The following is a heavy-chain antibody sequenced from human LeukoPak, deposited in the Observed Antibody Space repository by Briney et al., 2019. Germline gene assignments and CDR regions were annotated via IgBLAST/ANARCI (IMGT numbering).Heavy chain of an antibody. Sequence: PSETLSLTCTVSGGSISSSSYYWGWIRQPPGKGLEWIGSIYYSGSTYYNPSLKSRVTISVDTSKNQFSLKLSSVTAADTAVYYCARQNIAVAGIPFDYWGQGTLVTVSS. CDR2: IYYSGST. CDR1: GGSISSSSYY. CDR3: ARQNIAVAGIPFDY. J-gene: IGHJ4*02. D-gene: IGHD6-19*01. V-gene: IGHV4-39*01.